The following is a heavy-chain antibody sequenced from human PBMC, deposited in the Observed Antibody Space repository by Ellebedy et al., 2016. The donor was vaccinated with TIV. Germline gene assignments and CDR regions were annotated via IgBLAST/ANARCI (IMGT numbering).Heavy chain of an antibody. D-gene: IGHD5-12*01. CDR1: GFTFSSYD. Sequence: GESLKISCAASGFTFSSYDMHWVRQAPGKGLEWVALISYDANNKYYADSVKGRFTISRDNSKNTLYLQLNSLRAEDTAVFYCARHVDIVPTIGVDFWGQGTLVTVSS. V-gene: IGHV3-30*03. J-gene: IGHJ4*02. CDR3: ARHVDIVPTIGVDF. CDR2: ISYDANNK.